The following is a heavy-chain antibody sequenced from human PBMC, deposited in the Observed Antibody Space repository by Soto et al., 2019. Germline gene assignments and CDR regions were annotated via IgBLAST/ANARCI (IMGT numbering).Heavy chain of an antibody. V-gene: IGHV4-34*01. J-gene: IGHJ4*02. Sequence: SETLSLTCAVHGGSSSGFFWTWTRQSPGKGLEWIGEINHSGRTNLNPSLKSRVTISVDTSKKQFSLNLSSVTAADTAVYYCARGSYYYDNSGYLHWGQGTLVTVSS. D-gene: IGHD3-22*01. CDR1: GGSSSGFF. CDR2: INHSGRT. CDR3: ARGSYYYDNSGYLH.